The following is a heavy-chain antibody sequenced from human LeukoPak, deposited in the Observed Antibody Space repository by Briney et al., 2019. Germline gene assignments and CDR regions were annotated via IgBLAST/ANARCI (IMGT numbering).Heavy chain of an antibody. Sequence: AGGSLRLSCAASGFTFSSYAMSWVRQAPGKGLEWVSAISGSGGSTYYADSVKGRFTISRDNAKNSLYLQLDSLRAEDTAVYYCARGNYYCGGDCYTAEYFQHWGQGTLVTVSS. J-gene: IGHJ1*01. V-gene: IGHV3-23*01. CDR1: GFTFSSYA. CDR3: ARGNYYCGGDCYTAEYFQH. D-gene: IGHD2-21*02. CDR2: ISGSGGST.